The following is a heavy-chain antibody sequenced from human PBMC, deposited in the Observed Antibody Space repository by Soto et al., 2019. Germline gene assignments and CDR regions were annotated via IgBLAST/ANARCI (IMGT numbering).Heavy chain of an antibody. CDR2: INYSGTT. Sequence: QLQVQESGPGLVKPSETLSLTCSVSGGSISSSGYYWVWIRQPPGKGLEWIGSINYSGTTYYTSSLKNRLTMSVDTSMNQFSLKLTSVTAADTAVYYCARLVHAFSNYFDYWGQGILVTVSS. CDR1: GGSISSSGYY. CDR3: ARLVHAFSNYFDY. V-gene: IGHV4-39*01. J-gene: IGHJ4*02. D-gene: IGHD2-15*01.